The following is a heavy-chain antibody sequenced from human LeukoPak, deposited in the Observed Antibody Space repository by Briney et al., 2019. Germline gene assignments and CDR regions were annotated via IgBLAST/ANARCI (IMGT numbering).Heavy chain of an antibody. J-gene: IGHJ4*02. D-gene: IGHD1-26*01. CDR2: IYYSGST. CDR1: GGSISSSSYY. Sequence: PSETLSLTCTVSGGSISSSSYYWGWIRQPPGKGLEWIGSIYYSGSTYYNPSLKSRVTISVDTSKNQFSLKLSSVTAADPAVYYCARGRRYGTPGYWGQGTLVTVSS. V-gene: IGHV4-39*07. CDR3: ARGRRYGTPGY.